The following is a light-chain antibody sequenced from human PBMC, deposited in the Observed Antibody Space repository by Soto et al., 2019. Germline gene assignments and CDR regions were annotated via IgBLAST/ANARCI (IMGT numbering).Light chain of an antibody. CDR2: RAS. J-gene: IGKJ5*01. Sequence: IVFTQLPGTHYMTPGETAPLSCRASQSVSSSYLAWYQQKPGQAPRLLIYRASSRATGIPDRFSGSGSGTDFTLTISRLEPEGFAVYYCQQDGSSPPITFGQGTRLEIK. CDR1: QSVSSSY. CDR3: QQDGSSPPIT. V-gene: IGKV3-20*01.